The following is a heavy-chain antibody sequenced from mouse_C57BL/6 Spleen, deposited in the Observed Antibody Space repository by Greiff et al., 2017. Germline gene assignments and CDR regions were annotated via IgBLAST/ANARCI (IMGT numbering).Heavy chain of an antibody. V-gene: IGHV3-6*01. CDR2: ISYDGSN. Sequence: ESGPGLVKPSQSLSLTCSVTGYSITSGYYWNWIRQFPGNKLEWMGYISYDGSNNYNPSLKNRISITRDTSKNQFFLKLNSVTTEDTATYYCAREGDSNYGYYAMDYWGQGTSVTVSS. CDR1: GYSITSGYY. CDR3: AREGDSNYGYYAMDY. J-gene: IGHJ4*01. D-gene: IGHD2-5*01.